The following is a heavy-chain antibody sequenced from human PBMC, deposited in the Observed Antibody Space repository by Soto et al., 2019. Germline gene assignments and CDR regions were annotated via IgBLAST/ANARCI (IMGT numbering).Heavy chain of an antibody. V-gene: IGHV3-74*01. D-gene: IGHD3-10*01. CDR3: ARGHGSGIGLGYYYYMDV. Sequence: GGSLRLSCAASGFTFSSYWMHWVRQAPGKGLVWVSRINSDGSSTSYADSVKGRFTISRDNAKNTLYLQMNSLRAEDTAVYYCARGHGSGIGLGYYYYMDVWGKGTTVTVSS. J-gene: IGHJ6*03. CDR1: GFTFSSYW. CDR2: INSDGSST.